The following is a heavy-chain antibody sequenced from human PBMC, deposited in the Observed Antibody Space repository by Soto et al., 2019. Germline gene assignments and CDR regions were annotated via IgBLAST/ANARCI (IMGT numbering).Heavy chain of an antibody. Sequence: EVQLVESGGGLVQPGRSLRLSCAASGFSFDGYAMNWVRQPPGKGLEWVSGISWNSGNIDYADSVKGRFTISRDNAKNSLYLQMNSLRAEDTALYNCVKATTYSSSQGWFDPWGQGTRVTVSS. J-gene: IGHJ5*02. CDR3: VKATTYSSSQGWFDP. V-gene: IGHV3-9*01. D-gene: IGHD6-6*01. CDR1: GFSFDGYA. CDR2: ISWNSGNI.